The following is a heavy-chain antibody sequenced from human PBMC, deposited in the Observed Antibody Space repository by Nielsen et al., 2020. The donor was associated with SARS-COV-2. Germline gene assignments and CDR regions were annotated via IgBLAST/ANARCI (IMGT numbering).Heavy chain of an antibody. J-gene: IGHJ6*02. CDR3: ASAASSSWKSATV. D-gene: IGHD3-22*01. CDR2: IWYDGSNK. V-gene: IGHV3-33*01. Sequence: GESLKISCAVSGFTFSSYGMHWVRQAPGKGLEWVAVIWYDGSNKYYADSVKGRFTISRDNSKNTLYLQMNSLRAEDTAVYYCASAASSSWKSATVWGQGTTVTVSS. CDR1: GFTFSSYG.